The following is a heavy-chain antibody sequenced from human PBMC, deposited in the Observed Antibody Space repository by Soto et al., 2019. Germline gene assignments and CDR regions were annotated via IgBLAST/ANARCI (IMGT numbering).Heavy chain of an antibody. CDR3: ARPRGSYYTRNGYFQH. J-gene: IGHJ1*01. CDR1: GGTFSSYA. Sequence: QVQLVQSGAEVKKPGSSVKVSCKTSGGTFSSYAISWVRQAPGQGLEWMGGIIPIFGTANYAQKFQGRVTITADESTSTAYMELSSLRSEDTAVYYCARPRGSYYTRNGYFQHWGQGTLVTVSS. CDR2: IIPIFGTA. V-gene: IGHV1-69*01. D-gene: IGHD1-26*01.